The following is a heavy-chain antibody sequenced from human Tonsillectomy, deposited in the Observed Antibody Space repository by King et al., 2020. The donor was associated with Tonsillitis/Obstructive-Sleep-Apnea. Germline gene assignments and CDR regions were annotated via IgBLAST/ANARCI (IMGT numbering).Heavy chain of an antibody. Sequence: IQLVQSGAEVKKPGSSVKVSCKASGGTFSNYAISWVRQAPGQGLEWMGGIIPILDIINYAQKFQGRVTITADKSTSTSYMELSSLSSEDTAVYFCARGEMATIYYYYGMDVWGQGTTVTVSS. D-gene: IGHD5-24*01. CDR2: IIPILDII. CDR3: ARGEMATIYYYYGMDV. CDR1: GGTFSNYA. V-gene: IGHV1-69*10. J-gene: IGHJ6*02.